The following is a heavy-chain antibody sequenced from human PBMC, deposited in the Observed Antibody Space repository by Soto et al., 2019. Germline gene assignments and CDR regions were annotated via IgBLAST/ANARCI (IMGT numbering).Heavy chain of an antibody. J-gene: IGHJ2*01. CDR2: IKQDGTEK. Sequence: GGSLRLSCAASGFTFGSYWMSWVRQAPGKGLEWVANIKQDGTEKYYVDSVKGRFTISGDNAKNSLYLQMHSLRAEDTAVYYCARFATSPFDYWYFDLWGRGALVTVSS. D-gene: IGHD2-2*01. CDR3: ARFATSPFDYWYFDL. V-gene: IGHV3-7*03. CDR1: GFTFGSYW.